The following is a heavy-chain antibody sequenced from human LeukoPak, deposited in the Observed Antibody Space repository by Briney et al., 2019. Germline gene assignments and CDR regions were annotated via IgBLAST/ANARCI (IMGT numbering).Heavy chain of an antibody. D-gene: IGHD5-18*01. Sequence: GASVKVSCKASGYTFTSYYMHWVRQAPGQGLEWMGIINPSGGSTSYAQKFQGRVTITADESTSTAYMELSSLRSDDMAVYYCARGKVEWSSYGGFDYWGQGTLVTVSS. CDR2: INPSGGST. CDR1: GYTFTSYY. J-gene: IGHJ4*02. CDR3: ARGKVEWSSYGGFDY. V-gene: IGHV1-46*01.